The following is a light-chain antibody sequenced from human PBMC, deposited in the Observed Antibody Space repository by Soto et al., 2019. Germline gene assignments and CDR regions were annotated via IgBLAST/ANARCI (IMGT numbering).Light chain of an antibody. CDR1: QNVGHN. CDR3: QERSRWPRAT. Sequence: EMVLTQSPATLSLSPGESATLSCRASQNVGHNLAWYQQKSGQPPRLLIHTASSRATGIPARFSGSGSRTDFTLTISSLEPEDIAVYYCQERSRWPRATFGGGTKVEMK. J-gene: IGKJ4*01. CDR2: TAS. V-gene: IGKV3-11*01.